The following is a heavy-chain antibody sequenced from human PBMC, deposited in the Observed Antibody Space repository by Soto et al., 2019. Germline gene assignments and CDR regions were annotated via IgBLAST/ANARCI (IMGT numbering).Heavy chain of an antibody. Sequence: QVQLVQSGDEVKKPGASVKVSCMASGYIFVNYGIAWVRQAPGQRLEWMGWISPYTGNTHSATKVQGRLTMTTDKSTNTANMDLGNPIYDGTAVYYCVMMDNYVTPTPHDVWGQGTTVTVSS. V-gene: IGHV1-18*01. CDR1: GYIFVNYG. CDR2: ISPYTGNT. D-gene: IGHD3-16*01. CDR3: VMMDNYVTPTPHDV. J-gene: IGHJ6*02.